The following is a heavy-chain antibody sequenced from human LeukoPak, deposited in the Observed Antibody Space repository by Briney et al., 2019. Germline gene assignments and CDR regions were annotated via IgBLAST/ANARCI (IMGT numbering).Heavy chain of an antibody. CDR2: ISAYNGNT. D-gene: IGHD3-10*01. CDR1: GYTFTSYV. CDR3: ARVNISVGGVIIDYYYYMDV. J-gene: IGHJ6*03. V-gene: IGHV1-18*01. Sequence: ASVKVSCKASGYTFTSYVISWVRQAPGQGLECMGWISAYNGNTNYAQTLQGRVTMTTDTSTSTAYMEMRSLRSDDKDVYYCARVNISVGGVIIDYYYYMDVWGKGTTVTISS.